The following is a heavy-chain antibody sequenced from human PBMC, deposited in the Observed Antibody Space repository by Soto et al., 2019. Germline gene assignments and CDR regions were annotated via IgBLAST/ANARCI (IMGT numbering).Heavy chain of an antibody. D-gene: IGHD5-12*01. Sequence: GESLKISCKGSGDSFTSYWISWVRQMPGKGLEWMGRIDPSDSYTNYSPSFQGHVTISADKSISTAYLQWSSLKASDTAMYYCARLAMATRRGYYGMDVWGQGTTVIVSS. CDR1: GDSFTSYW. CDR2: IDPSDSYT. CDR3: ARLAMATRRGYYGMDV. J-gene: IGHJ6*02. V-gene: IGHV5-10-1*01.